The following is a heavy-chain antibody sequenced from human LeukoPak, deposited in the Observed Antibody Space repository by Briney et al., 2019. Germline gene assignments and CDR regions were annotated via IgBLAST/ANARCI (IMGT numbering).Heavy chain of an antibody. J-gene: IGHJ4*02. V-gene: IGHV3-48*01. CDR2: ISSSSSSI. CDR1: GFTFSSYS. Sequence: GGSLRLSCAASGFTFSSYSMNWVRQAPGKGLEWVSYISSSSSSIYYADSVNGRFTISRDNAKNSLYLQMNSLRAEDTAVYYCARDKIKARPGFHYTGEGPPGADYWGQGTLVAVCS. CDR3: ARDKIKARPGFHYTGEGPPGADY. D-gene: IGHD6-6*01.